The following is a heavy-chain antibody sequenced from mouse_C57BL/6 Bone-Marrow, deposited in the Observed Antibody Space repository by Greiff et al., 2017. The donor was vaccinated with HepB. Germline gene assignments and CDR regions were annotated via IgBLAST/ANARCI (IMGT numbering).Heavy chain of an antibody. D-gene: IGHD2-3*01. Sequence: EVKLVESGGGLVQPGGSLSLSCAASGFTFTDYYMSWVRQPPGKALEWLGFIRNKANGYTTEYSASVKGRFTISRDNSQSILYLQMNALGAEDSATYYCARSGGGYSVFAYWGQGTLVTVSA. V-gene: IGHV7-3*01. CDR1: GFTFTDYY. CDR3: ARSGGGYSVFAY. CDR2: IRNKANGYTT. J-gene: IGHJ3*01.